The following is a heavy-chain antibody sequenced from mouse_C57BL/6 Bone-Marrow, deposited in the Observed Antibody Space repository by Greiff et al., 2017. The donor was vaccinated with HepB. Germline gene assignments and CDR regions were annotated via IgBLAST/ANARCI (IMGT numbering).Heavy chain of an antibody. V-gene: IGHV1-55*01. Sequence: QVQLQQPGAELVKPGASVKMSCKASGYTFTSYWITWVQQRPGQGLEWIGDISPGSGSTNYNEKVKSKATLTVDTSSSTAYMQRSSLTSEDSAVYYCARPVYDGYCAWFAYWGQGTLVTVSA. CDR2: ISPGSGST. CDR3: ARPVYDGYCAWFAY. J-gene: IGHJ3*01. CDR1: GYTFTSYW. D-gene: IGHD2-3*01.